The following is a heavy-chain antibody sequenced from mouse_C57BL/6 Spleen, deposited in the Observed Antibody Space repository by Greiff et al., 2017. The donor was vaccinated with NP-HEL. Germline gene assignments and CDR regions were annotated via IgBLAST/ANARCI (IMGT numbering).Heavy chain of an antibody. J-gene: IGHJ1*03. V-gene: IGHV1-80*01. CDR2: IYPGDGDT. CDR1: GYAFSSYW. CDR3: ARVEGYYYGSRGYFDV. Sequence: VKLMESGAELVKPGASVKISCKASGYAFSSYWMNWVKQRPGKGLEWIGQIYPGDGDTNYNGKFKGKATLTADKSSSTAYMQLSSLTSEDSAVYFCARVEGYYYGSRGYFDVWGTGTTVTVSS. D-gene: IGHD1-1*01.